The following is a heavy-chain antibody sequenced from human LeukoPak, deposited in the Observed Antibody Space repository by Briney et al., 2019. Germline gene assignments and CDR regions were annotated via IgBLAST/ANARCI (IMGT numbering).Heavy chain of an antibody. Sequence: SVKVSCKASGGTFSSYAISWVRQAPGQGLEWMGGIIPIFGTANYAQKFQGRVTITADESTSTAYMELSSLRSEDTAVYYCARTYGDSYYFDYWGQGTLVTVSS. V-gene: IGHV1-69*13. CDR2: IIPIFGTA. J-gene: IGHJ4*02. CDR3: ARTYGDSYYFDY. D-gene: IGHD4-17*01. CDR1: GGTFSSYA.